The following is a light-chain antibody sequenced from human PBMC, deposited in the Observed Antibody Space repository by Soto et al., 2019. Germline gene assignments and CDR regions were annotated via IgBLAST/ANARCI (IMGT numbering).Light chain of an antibody. CDR3: QSYDSSFYV. J-gene: IGLJ1*01. Sequence: QSVLTQPPSVSGAPGQRVTISCTGSSSNIGAGYDVHWYQQLPGTAPKLLIYGNSNRPSGVPDRFSGSKSGTSASLATTGLQAEDEADYYCQSYDSSFYVFGTGTKLTVL. CDR2: GNS. CDR1: SSNIGAGYD. V-gene: IGLV1-40*01.